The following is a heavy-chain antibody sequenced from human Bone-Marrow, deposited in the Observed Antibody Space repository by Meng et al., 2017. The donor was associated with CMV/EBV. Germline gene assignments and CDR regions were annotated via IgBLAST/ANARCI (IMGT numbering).Heavy chain of an antibody. CDR2: MNPNSGNT. Sequence: ASVKVSCKASGYTFTSYDINWVRQATGQGLEWMGWMNPNSGNTGYAQKFQGRVTITRNTSISTAYMELSRLRSDDTAVYYCARGGAVLRFLEWFRWFDPWGQGTLVTVSS. CDR1: GYTFTSYD. V-gene: IGHV1-8*01. CDR3: ARGGAVLRFLEWFRWFDP. D-gene: IGHD3-3*01. J-gene: IGHJ5*02.